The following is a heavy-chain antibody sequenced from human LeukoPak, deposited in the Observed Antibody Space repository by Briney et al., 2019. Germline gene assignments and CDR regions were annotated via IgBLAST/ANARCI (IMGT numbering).Heavy chain of an antibody. CDR3: AKDSSGWQHIDY. CDR2: ISGSGGST. D-gene: IGHD6-19*01. V-gene: IGHV3-23*01. Sequence: GGSLRLSCAASGFPFSSYAMSWVRQAPGKGLEWVSAISGSGGSTYYADSVKGRFTISRDNSKNTLYLQMNSLRAEVTAVYYCAKDSSGWQHIDYWGQGTLVTVSS. CDR1: GFPFSSYA. J-gene: IGHJ4*02.